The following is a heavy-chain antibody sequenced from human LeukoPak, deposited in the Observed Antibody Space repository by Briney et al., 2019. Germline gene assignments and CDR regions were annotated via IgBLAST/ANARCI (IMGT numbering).Heavy chain of an antibody. CDR1: GGSFSGYY. Sequence: PSETLSLTCAVYGGSFSGYYWSWIRQPPGKELEWIGEINHSGSTNYNPSLKSRVTISVDTSKNQFSLKLSSVTAADTAVYYCAREETRRLLLRTTHFDYWGQGTLVTVSS. V-gene: IGHV4-34*01. D-gene: IGHD2-15*01. J-gene: IGHJ4*02. CDR3: AREETRRLLLRTTHFDY. CDR2: INHSGST.